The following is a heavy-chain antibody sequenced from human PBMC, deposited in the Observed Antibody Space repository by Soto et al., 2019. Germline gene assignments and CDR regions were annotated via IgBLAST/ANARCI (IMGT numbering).Heavy chain of an antibody. CDR1: GFTFNNYW. V-gene: IGHV3-74*01. CDR2: INSDGSST. CDR3: ASSLLTPFDY. J-gene: IGHJ4*02. D-gene: IGHD7-27*01. Sequence: GGSLRLSCAASGFTFNNYWMHWVRQAPGKGLVWVSRINSDGSSTSYPDSVKGRFTISRDKAKNTLYLQMNSLRAEDTAVYYCASSLLTPFDYWGQGTLVTVSS.